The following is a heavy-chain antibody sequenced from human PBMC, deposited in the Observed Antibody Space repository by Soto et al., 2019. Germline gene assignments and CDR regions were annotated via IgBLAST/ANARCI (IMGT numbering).Heavy chain of an antibody. V-gene: IGHV1-2*02. Sequence: GASVKVSCKASGFPFTGYYIHWLRQAPGQGLEWMGWINAHSGGTEYAQKFQGRVTLTRDTSIATAYLTLTSLTSDDTALYYCAKDLTRQLAYWLDPWGQGTQVTVS. CDR1: GFPFTGYY. CDR3: AKDLTRQLAYWLDP. J-gene: IGHJ5*02. CDR2: INAHSGGT. D-gene: IGHD6-6*01.